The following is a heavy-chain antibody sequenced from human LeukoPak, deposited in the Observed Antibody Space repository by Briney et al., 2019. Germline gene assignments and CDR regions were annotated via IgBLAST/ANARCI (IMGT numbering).Heavy chain of an antibody. V-gene: IGHV3-21*01. Sequence: GGSLRLSCAASGFSFSDYNMNWVRQAPGKALEWVSSITTTGTYIFYGDSVKGRFTISRDNAKNSLYLQMNSLRAEDTAVYYCARAPGIAAVWGQGTLVTVSS. D-gene: IGHD6-13*01. CDR2: ITTTGTYI. CDR1: GFSFSDYN. J-gene: IGHJ4*02. CDR3: ARAPGIAAV.